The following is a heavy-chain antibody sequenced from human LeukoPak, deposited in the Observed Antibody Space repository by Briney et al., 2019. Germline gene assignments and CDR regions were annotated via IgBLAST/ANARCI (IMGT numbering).Heavy chain of an antibody. V-gene: IGHV1-69*05. CDR3: ARANFKGLTYYYDSSGYSD. J-gene: IGHJ4*02. D-gene: IGHD3-22*01. Sequence: SVKVSCKASGGTFSSYAISWVRQAPGQGLEWMGRIIPIFGTANYAQKFQGRVTITTDESTSTAYMELSSLRSEDTAVYYCARANFKGLTYYYDSSGYSDSGQGTLVTVSS. CDR2: IIPIFGTA. CDR1: GGTFSSYA.